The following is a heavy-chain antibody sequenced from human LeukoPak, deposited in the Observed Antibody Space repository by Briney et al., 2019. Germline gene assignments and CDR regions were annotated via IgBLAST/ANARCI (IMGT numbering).Heavy chain of an antibody. CDR2: INHSGST. CDR1: GGSFSGYY. CDR3: ARRVSYYGSGSYSNWFDP. V-gene: IGHV4-34*01. J-gene: IGHJ5*02. D-gene: IGHD3-10*01. Sequence: PSETLSLTCAVYGGSFSGYYWTWIRQPPGKGLEWIGEINHSGSTNYNPSLKSRVTISVDTSKNQFSLKLSSVTAADTAVYYCARRVSYYGSGSYSNWFDPWGQGTLVTVSS.